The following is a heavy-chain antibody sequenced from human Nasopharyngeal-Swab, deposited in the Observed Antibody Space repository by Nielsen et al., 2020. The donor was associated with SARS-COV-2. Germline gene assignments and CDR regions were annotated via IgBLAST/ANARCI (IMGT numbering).Heavy chain of an antibody. CDR3: AKDYYDSSGYYYV. CDR2: IHRGGSSS. CDR1: GFTFSTYA. J-gene: IGHJ4*02. V-gene: IGHV3-23*03. D-gene: IGHD3-22*01. Sequence: GESLKISCAASGFTFSTYAMSWVRQAPGKGLEWVAVIHRGGSSSYFADSVKGRFTLSRENSKNTLYLQMNSLRAEDTAVYYCAKDYYDSSGYYYVWGQGTLVTVSS.